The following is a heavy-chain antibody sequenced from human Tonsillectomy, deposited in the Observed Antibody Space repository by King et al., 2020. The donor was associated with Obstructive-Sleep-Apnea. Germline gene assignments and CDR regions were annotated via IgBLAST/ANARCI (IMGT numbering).Heavy chain of an antibody. CDR1: GGSISSYY. CDR2: IYYSGST. D-gene: IGHD1-26*01. CDR3: ASSGVVGSTMAFDF. V-gene: IGHV4-59*08. J-gene: IGHJ3*01. Sequence: VQLQESGPGLVKPSETLSLTCTVSGGSISSYYWSWIRQPPGKGLEWIGYIYYSGSTNYNPSLKSRVTISVDTSKNQFSLRLSSVTAADTAVYYCASSGVVGSTMAFDFWGQGTLVTVSS.